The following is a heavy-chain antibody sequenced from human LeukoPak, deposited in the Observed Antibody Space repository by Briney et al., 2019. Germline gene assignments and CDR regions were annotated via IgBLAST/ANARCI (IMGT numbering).Heavy chain of an antibody. CDR3: GGSRITAAAPGY. J-gene: IGHJ4*02. V-gene: IGHV3-33*01. CDR1: GFTFSSYG. Sequence: TGGSLRLSCAASGFTFSSYGMHWVRQAPGKGLEWVAVIWYDGSNKYYADSVKGRFTISRDNSKNTLYLQMNSLRAEETAVYYGGGSRITAAAPGYWGQGPLFTVSS. D-gene: IGHD6-13*01. CDR2: IWYDGSNK.